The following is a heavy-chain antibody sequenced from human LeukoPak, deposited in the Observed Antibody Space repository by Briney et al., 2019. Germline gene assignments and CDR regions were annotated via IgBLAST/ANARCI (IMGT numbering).Heavy chain of an antibody. CDR1: GFTFSSYA. CDR3: ARGDYMDYYGMDV. J-gene: IGHJ6*02. D-gene: IGHD4/OR15-4a*01. V-gene: IGHV3-30-3*01. CDR2: ISYDGSNK. Sequence: GGPLRLSCAASGFTFSSYAMHWVRQAPGKGLEWVAVISYDGSNKYYADSVKGRFTISRDNSKNTLYLQMNSLRAEDTAVYYCARGDYMDYYGMDVWGQGTTVTVSS.